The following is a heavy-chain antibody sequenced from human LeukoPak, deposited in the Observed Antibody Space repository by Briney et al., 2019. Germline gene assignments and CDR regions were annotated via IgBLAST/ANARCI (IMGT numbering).Heavy chain of an antibody. D-gene: IGHD2-21*02. CDR2: IKQDGSEK. Sequence: GGSLRLSCAASGFTFSSYWMSWVRQAPGKGLEWVANIKQDGSEKYYVDSVKGRFTISRDNAKNSLYLQMNSLRAEDTAVYYCARDRDIVVVTAIPDADYWGQGTLVTVSS. J-gene: IGHJ4*02. CDR1: GFTFSSYW. V-gene: IGHV3-7*01. CDR3: ARDRDIVVVTAIPDADY.